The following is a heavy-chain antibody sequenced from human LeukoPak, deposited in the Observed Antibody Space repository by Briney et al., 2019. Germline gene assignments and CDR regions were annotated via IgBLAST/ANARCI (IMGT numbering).Heavy chain of an antibody. V-gene: IGHV1-69*01. CDR3: ASDFWSGSILVDY. Sequence: SVNVSCTASGGTLSKYAFSWVRQAPGQGLEWMGGIIPNFGTAYYAQKFQGRVTITADESTSTAYMELTSLRSEDTAVYYCASDFWSGSILVDYWGQGTLVTVSS. J-gene: IGHJ4*02. D-gene: IGHD3-3*01. CDR2: IIPNFGTA. CDR1: GGTLSKYA.